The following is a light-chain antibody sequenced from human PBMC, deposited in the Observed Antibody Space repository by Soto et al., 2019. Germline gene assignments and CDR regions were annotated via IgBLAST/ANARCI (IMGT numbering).Light chain of an antibody. CDR2: GAS. CDR3: QQYNNWPLT. Sequence: EIVMTQSPATLSVSPGERAALSCRASQSVSSSLAWYQQKPGQAPRLLIYGASTRATGIPARFSGSGSGTEFTLTIGSLQSEDVAVYYCQQYNNWPLTFGGGTQVEIK. CDR1: QSVSSS. V-gene: IGKV3-15*01. J-gene: IGKJ4*01.